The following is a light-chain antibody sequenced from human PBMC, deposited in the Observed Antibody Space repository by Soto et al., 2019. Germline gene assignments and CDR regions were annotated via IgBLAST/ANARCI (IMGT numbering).Light chain of an antibody. CDR3: SSYTSSSTRV. V-gene: IGLV2-14*01. CDR1: SSDVGGYNY. CDR2: EVS. Sequence: QSALTQPASVSGSPGQSITISCTGTSSDVGGYNYVSWYQQHPGKAPKLMIYEVSNRPSGVSNRFSGSKSGNTASLTISGLQAEDEADYYRSSYTSSSTRVFGGGTKL. J-gene: IGLJ3*02.